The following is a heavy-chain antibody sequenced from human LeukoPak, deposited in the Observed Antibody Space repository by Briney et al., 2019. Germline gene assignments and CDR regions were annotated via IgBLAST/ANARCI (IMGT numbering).Heavy chain of an antibody. CDR1: GFTFSTYA. J-gene: IGHJ4*02. V-gene: IGHV3-21*01. D-gene: IGHD6-13*01. CDR3: ARDIATAGHLAFDY. Sequence: GGSLRLSCAGSGFTFSTYAMHWVRQAPGKGLEWVSSISSSGYYIYYADSVKDRFTTSRDNAKNSLFLQMNSLRAEDTAVYYCARDIATAGHLAFDYWGQGTLATVSS. CDR2: ISSSGYYI.